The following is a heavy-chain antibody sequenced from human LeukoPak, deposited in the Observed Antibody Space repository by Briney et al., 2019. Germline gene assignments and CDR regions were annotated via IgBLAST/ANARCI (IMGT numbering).Heavy chain of an antibody. CDR1: GGTFSSYA. CDR2: IIPIFGTA. CDR3: AGALFSGSSWLYYYYGMDV. V-gene: IGHV1-69*13. Sequence: SVKVSCKASGGTFSSYAISWVRQAPGQGLEWMGGIIPIFGTANYAQKFQGRVTITADESTSTAYMELSSLRSEDTAVYYCAGALFSGSSWLYYYYGMDVWGQGTTVTVSS. D-gene: IGHD6-13*01. J-gene: IGHJ6*02.